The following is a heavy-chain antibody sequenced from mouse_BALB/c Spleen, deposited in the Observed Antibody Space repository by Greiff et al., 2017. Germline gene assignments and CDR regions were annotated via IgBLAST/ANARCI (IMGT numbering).Heavy chain of an antibody. V-gene: IGHV3-6*02. CDR3: AREGWGTLYFDV. CDR2: ISYDGSN. Sequence: EVKLVESGPGLVKPSQSLSLTCSVTGYSITSGYYWNWIRQFPGNKLEWMGYISYDGSNNYNPSLKNRISITRDTSKNQFFLKLNSVTTEDTATYYCAREGWGTLYFDVWGAGTTVTVSS. CDR1: GYSITSGYY. D-gene: IGHD3-3*01. J-gene: IGHJ1*01.